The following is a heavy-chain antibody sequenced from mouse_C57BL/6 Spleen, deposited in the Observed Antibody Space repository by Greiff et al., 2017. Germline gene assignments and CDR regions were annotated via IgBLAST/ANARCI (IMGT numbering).Heavy chain of an antibody. CDR1: GYTFTTYP. V-gene: IGHV1-47*01. D-gene: IGHD1-1*01. J-gene: IGHJ1*03. CDR3: ARKGYNGSSYWYFGV. CDR2: FHPYNDDT. Sequence: VQLQQSGAELVKPGASVKMSCKASGYTFTTYPIEWMKQNHGKSLEWIGNFHPYNDDTKYNEKFKGKATLTVEQSSSTVYLALSRLASDDSAVYYCARKGYNGSSYWYFGVRGTRTTVTVSS.